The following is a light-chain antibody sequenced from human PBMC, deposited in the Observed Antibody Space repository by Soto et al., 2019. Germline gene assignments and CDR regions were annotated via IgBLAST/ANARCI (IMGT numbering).Light chain of an antibody. CDR1: QSVSSSY. CDR3: QQYGTSPLT. J-gene: IGKJ4*01. CDR2: GAS. V-gene: IGKV3-20*01. Sequence: EIVLTQSPGTLSLSPGERATLSCRASQSVSSSYLAWYQKKPGQAPRLLIYGASSRATGIPDRFSGSGSGTDFTLTISRLEPEDFAEYYCQQYGTSPLTFGGGTKVEIK.